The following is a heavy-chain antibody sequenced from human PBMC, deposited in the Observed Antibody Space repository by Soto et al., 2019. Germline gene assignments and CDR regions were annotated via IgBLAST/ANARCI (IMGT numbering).Heavy chain of an antibody. V-gene: IGHV4-34*01. CDR1: GGSISSYY. CDR2: INHSGST. D-gene: IGHD3-10*01. J-gene: IGHJ4*02. CDR3: ARGELYVRYFDY. Sequence: PSETLSLTCTISGGSISSYYWSWIRQPPGKGLEWIGEINHSGSTNYNPSLKSRVTISVDMSKNQFSLKLSSVTAADTAVYYCARGELYVRYFDYWGQGTLVTVSS.